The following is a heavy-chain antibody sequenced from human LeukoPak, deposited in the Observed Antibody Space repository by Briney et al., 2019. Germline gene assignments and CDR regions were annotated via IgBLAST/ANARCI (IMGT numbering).Heavy chain of an antibody. V-gene: IGHV3-48*04. CDR2: ISSSGSTI. D-gene: IGHD2/OR15-2a*01. Sequence: GGSLRLSCAASGFTFSSYAMSWVRQAPGKGLEWVSAISSSGSTIYYADSVKGRFTISRDNAKNSLYLQMNSLRAEDTAVYYCARDTTSISHNFDYWGQGTLVTVSS. CDR1: GFTFSSYA. J-gene: IGHJ4*02. CDR3: ARDTTSISHNFDY.